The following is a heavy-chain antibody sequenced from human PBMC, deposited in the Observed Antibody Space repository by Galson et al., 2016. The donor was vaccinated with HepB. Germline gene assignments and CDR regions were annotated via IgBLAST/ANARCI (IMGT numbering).Heavy chain of an antibody. CDR3: ARLWSSAPGSVYDYYGMDV. V-gene: IGHV3-7*01. Sequence: SLRLSCAASGFIFNSYWMSWVRQAPGKGLEWVANIKEDGSEKYYVDSVKGRFTISRDNAKNSLDLRMNSLSPEDTAVYYCARLWSSAPGSVYDYYGMDVWGQGTTVTVSS. J-gene: IGHJ6*02. D-gene: IGHD6-13*01. CDR2: IKEDGSEK. CDR1: GFIFNSYW.